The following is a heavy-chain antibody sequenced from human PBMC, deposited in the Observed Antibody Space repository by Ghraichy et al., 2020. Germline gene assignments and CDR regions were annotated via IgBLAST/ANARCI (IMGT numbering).Heavy chain of an antibody. Sequence: ASVKVSCKVSGYTLTELSMHWVRQAPGKGLEWMGGFDPEDGETIYAQKFQGRVTMTEDTSTDTAYMELSSLRSEDTAVYYCATVNNWNYGREQRIRGYMDVWGKGTTVTVSS. V-gene: IGHV1-24*01. CDR3: ATVNNWNYGREQRIRGYMDV. CDR1: GYTLTELS. D-gene: IGHD1-7*01. J-gene: IGHJ6*03. CDR2: FDPEDGET.